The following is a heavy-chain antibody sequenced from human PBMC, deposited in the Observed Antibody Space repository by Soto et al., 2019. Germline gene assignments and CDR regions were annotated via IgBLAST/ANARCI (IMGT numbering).Heavy chain of an antibody. CDR3: ARGGITVTYYYYYGMDV. CDR2: ISAYNGNT. D-gene: IGHD4-4*01. Sequence: QVQLVQSGAEVKKPGASVKVSCKASGYTFTSYGISWVRQAPGQGLEWMGWISAYNGNTNYAQKLQGRVTMTTDTSTRTAYMELRSLRSDDTAVYYCARGGITVTYYYYYGMDVWGQGTTVTVSS. CDR1: GYTFTSYG. J-gene: IGHJ6*02. V-gene: IGHV1-18*01.